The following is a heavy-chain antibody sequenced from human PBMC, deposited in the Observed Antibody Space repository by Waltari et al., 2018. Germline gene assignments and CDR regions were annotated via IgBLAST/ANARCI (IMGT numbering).Heavy chain of an antibody. J-gene: IGHJ4*02. CDR2: TNKDGSGT. CDR3: VREKDLGGTCVFDF. D-gene: IGHD1-26*01. V-gene: IGHV3-74*01. CDR1: GFGFSNYW. Sequence: EVQLVESGGGLVQTGGSLSTSCAASGFGFSNYWMDWVRQVPGKGLVWVARTNKDGSGTAYADFVEGRLTISRDNAKSTLHLQMTSLTAEDTAVYYCVREKDLGGTCVFDFWGRGTLVTVSS.